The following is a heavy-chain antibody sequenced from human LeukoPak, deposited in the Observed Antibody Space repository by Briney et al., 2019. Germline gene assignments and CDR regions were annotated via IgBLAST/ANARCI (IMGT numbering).Heavy chain of an antibody. J-gene: IGHJ3*02. CDR2: ISYDGSNK. V-gene: IGHV3-30*03. Sequence: PGRSLRLSCAASKFTFSSFGMHWVRQAPGKGLEWVAVISYDGSNKYYADSVKGRFTISRDNSKNTLYLQMNSLRAEDTAVYYCARDKVTEMDTAMADAFDIWGQGTMVTVSS. D-gene: IGHD5-18*01. CDR1: KFTFSSFG. CDR3: ARDKVTEMDTAMADAFDI.